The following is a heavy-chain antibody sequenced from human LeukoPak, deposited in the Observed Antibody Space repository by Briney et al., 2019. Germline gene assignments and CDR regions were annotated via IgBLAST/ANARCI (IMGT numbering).Heavy chain of an antibody. CDR1: GGSFSGYY. CDR2: INHSGST. Sequence: SETLSLTCAVYGGSFSGYYWSWIRQPPGKGLEWIGEINHSGSTNYNPSLKSRVTISVDTSKNQFSLKLSSVTAADTAVYYCARVPYYYYGMDVWGQGTTVTVSS. V-gene: IGHV4-34*01. J-gene: IGHJ6*02. CDR3: ARVPYYYYGMDV.